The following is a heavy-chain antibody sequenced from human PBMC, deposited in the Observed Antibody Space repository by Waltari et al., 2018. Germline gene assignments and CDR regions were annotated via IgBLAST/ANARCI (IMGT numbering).Heavy chain of an antibody. CDR3: ATASAPQLLGYYFDY. D-gene: IGHD1-1*01. J-gene: IGHJ4*02. CDR1: GYTLTDYY. CDR2: VAPEDGET. V-gene: IGHV1-69-2*01. Sequence: EVQLVQSGAEVKKPGATVKISCKASGYTLTDYYMHWVQQAPGQGLEWMGRVAPEDGETIYAEKFQGRVTRTADTSTDTAYMELSSLRSEDTAVYYCATASAPQLLGYYFDYWGQGTLVTVSS.